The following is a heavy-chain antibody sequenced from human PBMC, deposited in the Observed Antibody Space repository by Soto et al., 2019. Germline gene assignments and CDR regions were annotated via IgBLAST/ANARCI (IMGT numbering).Heavy chain of an antibody. Sequence: GGSLRLSCAASGFTFSSYGMHWVRQAPGKGLEWVAVISYDGSNKYYADSVKGRFTISRDNSKNTLYLQMNSLRAEDTAVYYCAKDTVTSFGFDYWGQGTLVTVSS. CDR3: AKDTVTSFGFDY. CDR1: GFTFSSYG. V-gene: IGHV3-30*18. D-gene: IGHD3-3*01. CDR2: ISYDGSNK. J-gene: IGHJ4*02.